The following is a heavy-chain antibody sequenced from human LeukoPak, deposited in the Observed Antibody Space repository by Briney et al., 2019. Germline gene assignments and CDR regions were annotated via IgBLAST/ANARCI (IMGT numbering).Heavy chain of an antibody. D-gene: IGHD1-20*01. J-gene: IGHJ4*02. CDR1: GFIFSSYD. V-gene: IGHV3-15*07. CDR2: IKSKADGETI. CDR3: STLTSRGLSDS. Sequence: GGSLRLSCAASGFIFSSYDMNWVRQAPGKGLEWVGRIKSKADGETIDYAAPVKGRFTFSRDDSKNMLYLQMNSLKGEDTAVYYCSTLTSRGLSDSWGQGTLVTVSS.